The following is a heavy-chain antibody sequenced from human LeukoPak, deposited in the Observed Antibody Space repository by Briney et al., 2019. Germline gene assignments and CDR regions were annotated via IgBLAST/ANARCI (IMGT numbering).Heavy chain of an antibody. Sequence: GGSLRLSCAASGFTLSSYALSWVRQAPGKGLKWVSGISGSGGRTYYADSVKGRFTISRDNSKDTLYLQMNSLRAEDTAVYYCATDFSSTSPTGFDYWGQGTLVTVSS. CDR2: ISGSGGRT. V-gene: IGHV3-23*01. D-gene: IGHD2-2*01. CDR3: ATDFSSTSPTGFDY. J-gene: IGHJ4*02. CDR1: GFTLSSYA.